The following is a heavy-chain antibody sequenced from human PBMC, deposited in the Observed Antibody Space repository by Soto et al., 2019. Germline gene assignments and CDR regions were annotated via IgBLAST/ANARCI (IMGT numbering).Heavy chain of an antibody. CDR3: ARGYDAGCHFGY. Sequence: EVQLVESGGGLVQPGGSLRLSCEGSGFTFSRDEMNWVRQAPGKGLEWIAYIQNHGYSTHYSDSVKCSFTISRDNAKYTLYLQMSSLTAEDTAIYYCARGYDAGCHFGYWGQGVLVTVYS. CDR2: IQNHGYST. CDR1: GFTFSRDE. D-gene: IGHD1-20*01. J-gene: IGHJ4*02. V-gene: IGHV3-48*03.